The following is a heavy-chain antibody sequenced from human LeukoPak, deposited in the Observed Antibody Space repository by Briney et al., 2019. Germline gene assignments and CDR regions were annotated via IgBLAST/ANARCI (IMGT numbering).Heavy chain of an antibody. D-gene: IGHD4-17*01. Sequence: GGSLRLSCAASGFTFSDYYMSSSSSYTNYADSVKDRFTISRDNAKNSLYLQMNSLRAEDTAVYYCARLARRVYSDPTVSYFDYWGQGTLVTVSS. J-gene: IGHJ4*02. CDR1: GFTFSDYY. CDR2: SSSSYT. V-gene: IGHV3-11*06. CDR3: ARLARRVYSDPTVSYFDY.